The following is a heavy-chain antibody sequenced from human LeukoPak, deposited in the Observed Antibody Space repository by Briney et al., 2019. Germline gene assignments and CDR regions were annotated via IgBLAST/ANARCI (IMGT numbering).Heavy chain of an antibody. CDR2: ISGSGGST. CDR3: AREASEYSSSSPPGGYYYYYMDV. J-gene: IGHJ6*03. Sequence: GGSLRLSCAASGFTFSSYGMSWVRQAPGKGLEWVSAISGSGGSTYYADSVKGRFTISRDNAKNSLYLQMNSLRAEDTAVYYCAREASEYSSSSPPGGYYYYYMDVWGKGTTVTVSS. CDR1: GFTFSSYG. V-gene: IGHV3-23*01. D-gene: IGHD6-6*01.